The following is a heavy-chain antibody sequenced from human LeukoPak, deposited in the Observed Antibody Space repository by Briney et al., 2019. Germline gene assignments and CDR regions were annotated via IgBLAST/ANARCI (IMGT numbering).Heavy chain of an antibody. D-gene: IGHD1-7*01. Sequence: GGSLRLSCAASGFAVSSHYMSWVRQAPGKGLEWVSIIYSGGNTYYTDSVRGRFTISRENSKNTLYLKMNYLRAEDTAVYYCTSRRLNYELGMDAWGKGTTVTVSS. CDR2: IYSGGNT. CDR1: GFAVSSHY. J-gene: IGHJ6*04. CDR3: TSRRLNYELGMDA. V-gene: IGHV3-53*01.